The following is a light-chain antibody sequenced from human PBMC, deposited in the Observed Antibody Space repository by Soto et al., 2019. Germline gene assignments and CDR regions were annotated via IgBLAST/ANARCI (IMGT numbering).Light chain of an antibody. CDR3: QQYNNWPTTLT. CDR2: GAS. Sequence: EIVMTQSPATLSVSPGERATLSCRASQSVSSNLAWYQQKPGQAPRLLIYGASTRATGIPARFSGSGSGTEFTLTISSLQSEDFAVYYFQQYNNWPTTLTFGGGTQVEIK. CDR1: QSVSSN. J-gene: IGKJ4*01. V-gene: IGKV3-15*01.